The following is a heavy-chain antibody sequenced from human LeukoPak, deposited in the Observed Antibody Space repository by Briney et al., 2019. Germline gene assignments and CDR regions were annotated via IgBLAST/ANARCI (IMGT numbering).Heavy chain of an antibody. V-gene: IGHV1-3*01. CDR1: GYTFTSYA. D-gene: IGHD3-9*01. CDR3: ARGEYFDWLVEPPSDY. CDR2: INAGNGNT. J-gene: IGHJ4*02. Sequence: ASVKVSCKTSGYTFTSYAMHWVRQAPGQRLEWMGWINAGNGNTKYSQKFRGRVTITRETSASTAYMELSSLRSEDTAVYYCARGEYFDWLVEPPSDYWGQGTLVTVSS.